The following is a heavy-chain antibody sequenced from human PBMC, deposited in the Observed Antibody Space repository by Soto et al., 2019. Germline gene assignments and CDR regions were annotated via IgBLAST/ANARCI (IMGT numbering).Heavy chain of an antibody. D-gene: IGHD2-15*01. CDR3: ARGACITCYYDDWFDT. V-gene: IGHV3-11*01. Sequence: QVQLVESGGGLVKPGGSLRVSCAASGFSFSDYYMTWIRQAPGKGLEWVSYISGSGDNIHYADSVKGRFTISRDNAKNSLYRQRGSLRVEDTAVYYCARGACITCYYDDWFDTWGQGTLVTVSS. CDR1: GFSFSDYY. J-gene: IGHJ5*02. CDR2: ISGSGDNI.